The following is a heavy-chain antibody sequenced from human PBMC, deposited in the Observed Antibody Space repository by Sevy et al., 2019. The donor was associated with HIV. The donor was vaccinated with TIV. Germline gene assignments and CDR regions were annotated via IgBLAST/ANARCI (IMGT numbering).Heavy chain of an antibody. Sequence: GGSLRLSCAASGFTVSDNYMSWVRQAPGKGLEWVANIKKDGTDKFYVDSVKGRFFISRDNAKNSLYLQMNSLRVEDTAVNYCAGDRRGEFGGSDFWGQGTRVTVSS. V-gene: IGHV3-7*01. CDR1: GFTVSDNY. J-gene: IGHJ4*02. D-gene: IGHD3-10*01. CDR2: IKKDGTDK. CDR3: AGDRRGEFGGSDF.